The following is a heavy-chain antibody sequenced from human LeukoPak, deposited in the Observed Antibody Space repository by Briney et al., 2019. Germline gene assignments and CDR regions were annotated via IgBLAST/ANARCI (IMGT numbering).Heavy chain of an antibody. V-gene: IGHV3-30*02. Sequence: GGSLRLSCAASGFTFSSYGMHWVRQAPGKGLEWVAFIRYDGSNKYYADSVKGRFTISRDNSKNTLYLQMNSLRAEDTAVYYCAKAGVPAAMSVRYFDWLLLPLDYWGQGTLVTVSS. CDR3: AKAGVPAAMSVRYFDWLLLPLDY. J-gene: IGHJ4*02. D-gene: IGHD3-9*01. CDR2: IRYDGSNK. CDR1: GFTFSSYG.